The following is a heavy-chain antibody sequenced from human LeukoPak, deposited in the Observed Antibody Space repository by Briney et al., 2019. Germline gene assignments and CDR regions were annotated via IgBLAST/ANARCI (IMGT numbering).Heavy chain of an antibody. Sequence: GESLKISCKGSGYSFTNDWIGWVRQMPGKGLEWMGIIYPGDSNTRYSPSFQGQVTITADKSISTAYLQWSSLKATDTAKYYCARHTKYSTSSRVFDYWGQGTLVTVSS. CDR1: GYSFTNDW. D-gene: IGHD6-6*01. J-gene: IGHJ4*02. V-gene: IGHV5-51*01. CDR3: ARHTKYSTSSRVFDY. CDR2: IYPGDSNT.